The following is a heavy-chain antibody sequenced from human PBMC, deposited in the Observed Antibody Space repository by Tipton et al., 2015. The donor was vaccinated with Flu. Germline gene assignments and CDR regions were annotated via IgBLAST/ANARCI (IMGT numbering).Heavy chain of an antibody. Sequence: GLVKPSETLSLTCAVSGGSIDNSGYYWGWIRQPPGKGLEWVGSVYYSGSTYYNPSLKSRVTISLHTSENQYSLTVNSVTAADTAVYYCATTGSQPYDYWGQGILVTVSS. V-gene: IGHV4-39*07. CDR3: ATTGSQPYDY. J-gene: IGHJ4*02. CDR1: GGSIDNSGYY. D-gene: IGHD1-26*01. CDR2: VYYSGST.